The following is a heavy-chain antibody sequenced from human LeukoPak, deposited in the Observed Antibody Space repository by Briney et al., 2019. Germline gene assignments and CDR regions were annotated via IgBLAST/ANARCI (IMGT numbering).Heavy chain of an antibody. Sequence: GASVKVSCKASGYTFISYGISWVRQAPGQGLEWMGWISAYSGNTNYAQKLQGRVTMTTDTSTSTAYMELSSLRSEDTAVDYCARSYYDFWSGYYSFDYWGQGTLVTVSS. CDR1: GYTFISYG. V-gene: IGHV1-18*01. J-gene: IGHJ4*02. D-gene: IGHD3-3*01. CDR2: ISAYSGNT. CDR3: ARSYYDFWSGYYSFDY.